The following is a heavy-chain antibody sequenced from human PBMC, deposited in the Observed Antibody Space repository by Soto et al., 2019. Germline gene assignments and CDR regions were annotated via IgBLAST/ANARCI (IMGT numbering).Heavy chain of an antibody. Sequence: GGSLRLSCAASGFTFSSYGMYWVRQAPGKGLEWVAVLSYDGGTEYYADSVKGRFTISRDNSRNTLYLQMNSLRSEYTAVYYCAKIGRATVTTWFFALWGRGTLVTVSS. CDR2: LSYDGGTE. CDR3: AKIGRATVTTWFFAL. D-gene: IGHD4-17*01. V-gene: IGHV3-30*18. J-gene: IGHJ2*01. CDR1: GFTFSSYG.